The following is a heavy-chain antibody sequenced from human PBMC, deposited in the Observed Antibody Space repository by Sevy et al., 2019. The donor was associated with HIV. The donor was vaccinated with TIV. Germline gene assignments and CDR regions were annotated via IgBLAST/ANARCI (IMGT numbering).Heavy chain of an antibody. CDR2: ISSSSSYI. V-gene: IGHV3-21*01. Sequence: GGSLRLSCAASGFTFSSYSMNWVRQAPGKGLEWVSSISSSSSYIYYADSGKGRFTISRDNTKNSLYLQMNSLRAEDTAVYYCARDLYDILTGYYNAYDYWGQGTLVTVSS. D-gene: IGHD3-9*01. CDR1: GFTFSSYS. J-gene: IGHJ4*02. CDR3: ARDLYDILTGYYNAYDY.